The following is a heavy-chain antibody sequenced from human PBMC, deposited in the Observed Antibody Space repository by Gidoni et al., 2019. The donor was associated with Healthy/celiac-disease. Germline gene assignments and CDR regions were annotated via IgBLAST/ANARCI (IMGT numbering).Heavy chain of an antibody. D-gene: IGHD6-6*01. CDR3: ARDIIAARPGNWFDP. CDR2: INPNSGGT. Sequence: QVQLVQSGAEVKKPGASVKVSCKASGYTFTGYYMHWVRQAPGQGLEWMGWINPNSGGTNYAQKFQGRVTMTRDTSISTAYMELSRLRSDDTAVYYCARDIIAARPGNWFDPWGQGTLVTVSS. V-gene: IGHV1-2*02. CDR1: GYTFTGYY. J-gene: IGHJ5*02.